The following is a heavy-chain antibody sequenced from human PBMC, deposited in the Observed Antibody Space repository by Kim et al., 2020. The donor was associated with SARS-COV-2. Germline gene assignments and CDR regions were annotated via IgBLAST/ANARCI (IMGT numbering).Heavy chain of an antibody. D-gene: IGHD5-18*01. J-gene: IGHJ4*02. Sequence: GGSLRLSCAASGFTFSSYAMHWVRQAPGKGLEWVAVISYDGSNKYYADSVKGRFTISRDNSKNTLYLQMNSLRAEDTAVYYCARHRTGQLVDYWGQGTLVTVSS. V-gene: IGHV3-30-3*01. CDR3: ARHRTGQLVDY. CDR2: ISYDGSNK. CDR1: GFTFSSYA.